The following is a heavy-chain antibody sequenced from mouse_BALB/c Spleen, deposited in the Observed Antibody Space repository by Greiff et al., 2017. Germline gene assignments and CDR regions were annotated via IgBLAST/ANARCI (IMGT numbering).Heavy chain of an antibody. CDR2: IDPETGGT. J-gene: IGHJ2*01. CDR1: GYTFTDYE. D-gene: IGHD4-1*01. V-gene: IGHV1-15*01. CDR3: TREAGTNY. Sequence: VQLQQSGAELVRPGASVTLSCKASGYTFTDYEMHWVKQTPVHGLEWIGAIDPETGGTAYNQKFKGKATLTADKSSSTAYMELRSLTSEDSAVYYCTREAGTNYWGQGTTLTVSS.